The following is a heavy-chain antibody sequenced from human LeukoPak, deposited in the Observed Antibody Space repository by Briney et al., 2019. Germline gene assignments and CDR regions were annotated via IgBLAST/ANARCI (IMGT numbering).Heavy chain of an antibody. D-gene: IGHD3-22*01. Sequence: SETLSLTCAVYGGSFSGYYWSWIRQPPGKGLEWIGEINHSGSTNYNPSLKSRVTISVDTSKNQFSLKLSSVTAADTAVYYCAREIVVVSPGAFDIWGQGTMVTVSS. V-gene: IGHV4-34*01. CDR3: AREIVVVSPGAFDI. CDR2: INHSGST. CDR1: GGSFSGYY. J-gene: IGHJ3*02.